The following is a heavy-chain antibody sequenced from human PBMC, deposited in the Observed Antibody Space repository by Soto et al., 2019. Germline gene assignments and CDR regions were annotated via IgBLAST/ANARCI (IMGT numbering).Heavy chain of an antibody. CDR3: AKDLYGDYGGVDY. V-gene: IGHV3-23*01. CDR2: ITGSGSST. D-gene: IGHD4-17*01. CDR1: GFTFSTYA. Sequence: EVQLFDSGGGLVQPGGSLRLSCAASGFTFSTYAMIWVRQAPGKGLEWVSTITGSGSSTYYADSVKGRFTISRDNSKNTLSLQMNSLRADDTAVYYCAKDLYGDYGGVDYWGQGTLVTVSS. J-gene: IGHJ4*02.